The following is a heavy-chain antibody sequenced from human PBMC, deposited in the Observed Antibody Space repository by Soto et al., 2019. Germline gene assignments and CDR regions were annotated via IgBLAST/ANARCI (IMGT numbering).Heavy chain of an antibody. V-gene: IGHV6-1*01. J-gene: IGHJ6*02. CDR3: ARDYGDDYYYYYGMDV. CDR2: TYYRSKWYN. D-gene: IGHD4-17*01. Sequence: SQTLSLTCAISGDSVSSNSAAWNWIRQSPSRGLEWLGRTYYRSKWYNDYAVSVKSRITINPDTSKNQFSLQRNSVTPEDTAVYYCARDYGDDYYYYYGMDVWGQGTTVTVSS. CDR1: GDSVSSNSAA.